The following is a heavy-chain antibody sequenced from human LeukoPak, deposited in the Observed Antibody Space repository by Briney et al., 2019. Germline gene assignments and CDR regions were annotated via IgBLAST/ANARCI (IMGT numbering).Heavy chain of an antibody. CDR1: GFSLRTRGMC. CDR3: ARIRVVAGTYYFDY. CDR2: IDWDDDK. J-gene: IGHJ4*02. V-gene: IGHV2-70*11. D-gene: IGHD6-19*01. Sequence: ESGPALVKPTQTLTLTCTFSGFSLRTRGMCVRWIRQPPGKALEWLARIDWDDDKYYSTSLKTRLTISKDTSKNQVVLTMTNMDPVDTATYYCARIRVVAGTYYFDYWGQGTLVTVSS.